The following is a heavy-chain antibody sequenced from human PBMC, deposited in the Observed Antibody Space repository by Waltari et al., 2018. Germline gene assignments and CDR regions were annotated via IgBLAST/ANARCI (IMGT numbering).Heavy chain of an antibody. J-gene: IGHJ4*02. CDR3: ARESYSSSLYRLGPVFDY. V-gene: IGHV4-4*02. Sequence: QVQLQESGQGLVKPSATVSPTCAVSGGSISSSNWWSRIRHPQGRVLAWIGEVYHSGGTNSNPPLTSRVTISVDKSKTQFSLKLSSVTAADTAVYYCARESYSSSLYRLGPVFDYWGQGTLVTVSS. CDR2: VYHSGGT. D-gene: IGHD6-13*01. CDR1: GGSISSSNW.